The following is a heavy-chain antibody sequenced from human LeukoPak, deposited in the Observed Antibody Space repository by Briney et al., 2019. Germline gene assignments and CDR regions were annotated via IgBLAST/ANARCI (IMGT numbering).Heavy chain of an antibody. V-gene: IGHV4-34*01. Sequence: SETLSLTCAVYGGSFSGYYWSWIRRPPGKGLEWIGEINHSGSTNYNPSLKSRVTISVDTSKNQFSLKLSSVTAADTAVYYCERSRGVSSGWTLDNWFDPWGQGTLVTVSS. J-gene: IGHJ5*02. CDR2: INHSGST. D-gene: IGHD6-19*01. CDR1: GGSFSGYY. CDR3: ERSRGVSSGWTLDNWFDP.